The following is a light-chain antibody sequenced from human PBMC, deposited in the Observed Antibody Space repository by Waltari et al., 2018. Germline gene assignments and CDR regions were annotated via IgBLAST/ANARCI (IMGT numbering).Light chain of an antibody. CDR2: AAS. CDR3: LQDYIYPWT. V-gene: IGKV1-6*01. J-gene: IGKJ1*01. CDR1: QGIRND. Sequence: AIQMTQYPSSLSASVGDRVTITCRASQGIRNDLGWYQQKPGKAPKVLIYAASSLQSGVPSRFSGSGSGTDFTLTISSLQPDDFATYYCLQDYIYPWTFGQGTKVEIK.